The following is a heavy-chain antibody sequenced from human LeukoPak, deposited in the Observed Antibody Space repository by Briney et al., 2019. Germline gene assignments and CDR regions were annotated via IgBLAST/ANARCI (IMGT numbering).Heavy chain of an antibody. D-gene: IGHD3-3*01. V-gene: IGHV4-4*07. CDR1: GGSISSYY. Sequence: SETLSLTCTVSGGSISSYYWSWIRQPAGKGLEWIGRIYTSGSTNCNPSLKSRVTMSVDTSKNQFSLKLSSVTAADTAAYYCVLTIFGVVPDYWGQGTLVTVSS. J-gene: IGHJ4*02. CDR2: IYTSGST. CDR3: VLTIFGVVPDY.